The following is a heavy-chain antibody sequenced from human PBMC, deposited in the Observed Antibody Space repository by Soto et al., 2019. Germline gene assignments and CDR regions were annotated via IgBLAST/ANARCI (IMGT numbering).Heavy chain of an antibody. CDR1: GFSLTTSGVG. V-gene: IGHV2-5*02. Sequence: QITLKESGPTLVKSTQTLTLTCTFSGFSLTTSGVGVGWIRQPPGKALEWLALIYWDDDKRYSPSLKSRLTSSKYPSKDPVVPTVTDLVPMETTTYYCALSLGEALFDPWCQGTLVTVFS. J-gene: IGHJ5*02. D-gene: IGHD3-16*01. CDR3: ALSLGEALFDP. CDR2: IYWDDDK.